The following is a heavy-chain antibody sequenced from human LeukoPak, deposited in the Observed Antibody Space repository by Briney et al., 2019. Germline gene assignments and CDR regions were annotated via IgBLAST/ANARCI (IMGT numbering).Heavy chain of an antibody. J-gene: IGHJ4*02. CDR2: IYPGDSDT. V-gene: IGHV5-51*01. CDR1: GYSFTTYW. Sequence: GESLKISCKGSGYSFTTYWIGWVRQMPGKGLEWMGIIYPGDSDTRYSPSFQGQVTISADKSISTAYLQWSSLKASDTAMYYCARARFCSGGNCYAEYWGQGTLVTASS. CDR3: ARARFCSGGNCYAEY. D-gene: IGHD2-15*01.